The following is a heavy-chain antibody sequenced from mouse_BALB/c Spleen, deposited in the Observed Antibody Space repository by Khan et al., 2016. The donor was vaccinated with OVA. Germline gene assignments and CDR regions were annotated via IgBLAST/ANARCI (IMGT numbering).Heavy chain of an antibody. CDR1: DFNIKDYY. J-gene: IGHJ3*01. Sequence: VRLQQSGAELVRPGALVKLSCKASDFNIKDYYMHWVKQRPEQGLEWIGWIDPENGETVYDPKFQGKAIMTADTSSNTAYLQLSSLTSEDTAVSYCARSGYSAWFAYWGQGTLVTVSA. CDR2: IDPENGET. V-gene: IGHV14-1*02. CDR3: ARSGYSAWFAY.